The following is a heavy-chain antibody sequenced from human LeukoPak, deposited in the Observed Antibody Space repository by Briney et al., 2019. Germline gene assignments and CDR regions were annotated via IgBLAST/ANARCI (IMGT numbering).Heavy chain of an antibody. CDR2: ISKTGST. D-gene: IGHD5/OR15-5a*01. V-gene: IGHV3-23*01. Sequence: GGALRLSCAASGFTFSSYAMSWVRQAPGKGLEWVSAISKTGSTYYADSVKARFTISRDNSKNTLYLQMNSLTAEDTAVYYCAKGNLRGPPPNIDFWGQGTLVTVSS. CDR1: GFTFSSYA. CDR3: AKGNLRGPPPNIDF. J-gene: IGHJ4*02.